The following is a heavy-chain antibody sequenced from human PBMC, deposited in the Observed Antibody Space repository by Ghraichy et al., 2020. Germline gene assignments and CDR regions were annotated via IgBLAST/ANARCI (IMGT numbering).Heavy chain of an antibody. CDR3: AKAIVVVPAAIDY. V-gene: IGHV3-23*01. CDR1: GFTFSSYA. D-gene: IGHD2-2*02. Sequence: GESLNISCAASGFTFSSYAMSWVRQAPGKGLEWVSAISGSGGSTYYADSVKGRFTISRDNSKNTLYLQMNSLRAEDTAVYYCAKAIVVVPAAIDYWGQGTLVTVSS. CDR2: ISGSGGST. J-gene: IGHJ4*02.